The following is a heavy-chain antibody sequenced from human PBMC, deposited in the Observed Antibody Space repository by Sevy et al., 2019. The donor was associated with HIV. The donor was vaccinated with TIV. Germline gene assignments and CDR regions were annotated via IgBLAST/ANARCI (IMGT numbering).Heavy chain of an antibody. CDR1: GFTFSDST. Sequence: GGSLRLSCAASGFTFSDSTMHWVRQASGKGLEWVGRIRSKGNSYATPYGASLIGRFTISRDDSKNTAYLQMNSLKTEDTAVYYCINGDLDYWGRGTLVTVSS. D-gene: IGHD4-17*01. CDR3: INGDLDY. V-gene: IGHV3-73*01. CDR2: IRSKGNSYAT. J-gene: IGHJ4*02.